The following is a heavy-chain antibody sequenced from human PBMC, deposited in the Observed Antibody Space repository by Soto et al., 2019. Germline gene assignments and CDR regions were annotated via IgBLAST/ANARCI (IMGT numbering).Heavy chain of an antibody. Sequence: PSETLSLTCTVSGGSISSGDYYWSWIRQPPGKGLEWIGYIYYSGSTYYNPSLKSRVTISVDTSKNQFSLKLSSVTAADTAVYYCATSGYSYGFLFDYWGQGTLVTVSS. CDR1: GGSISSGDYY. D-gene: IGHD5-18*01. J-gene: IGHJ4*02. CDR2: IYYSGST. V-gene: IGHV4-30-4*01. CDR3: ATSGYSYGFLFDY.